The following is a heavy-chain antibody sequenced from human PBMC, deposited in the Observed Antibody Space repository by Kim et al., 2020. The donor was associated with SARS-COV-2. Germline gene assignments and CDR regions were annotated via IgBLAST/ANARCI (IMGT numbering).Heavy chain of an antibody. D-gene: IGHD2-21*02. Sequence: ASVKGRFTSSRDDSKNSLHLQMGSLKTEDTAVYYCTREGAYCSGDCFPLADWGQGTLVTVSS. V-gene: IGHV3-72*01. J-gene: IGHJ4*02. CDR3: TREGAYCSGDCFPLAD.